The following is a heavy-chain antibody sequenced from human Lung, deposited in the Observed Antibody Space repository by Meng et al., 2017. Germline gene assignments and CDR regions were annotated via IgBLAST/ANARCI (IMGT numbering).Heavy chain of an antibody. D-gene: IGHD4-11*01. V-gene: IGHV4-34*01. CDR1: GGSFSDYY. J-gene: IGHJ4*02. Sequence: HVQLQQWGAGLLTPSETLSLTCVFSGGSFSDYYWSWLRQPPAKVLGWIGEINHSGITNYTPSLESRATISVDTSQNNLSLKLSSVTAAYSAVYYWARGPTTMAHDFDYWGQGTLVTVSS. CDR3: ARGPTTMAHDFDY. CDR2: INHSGIT.